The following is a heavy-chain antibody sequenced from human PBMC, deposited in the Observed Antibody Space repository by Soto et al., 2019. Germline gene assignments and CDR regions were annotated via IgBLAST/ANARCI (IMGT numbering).Heavy chain of an antibody. J-gene: IGHJ3*01. CDR2: IIPIFGTA. Sequence: QVQLVQSGAEVKKPGSSVKVSCKASGGTFSSYAISWVRQDPGQGLEWMGGIIPIFGTANYAQKVQCRVPITADKSTHTAYVELRGLRSEDTGVYYCSRCVEGRPFDLWGQGPMVAVSS. CDR3: SRCVEGRPFDL. CDR1: GGTFSSYA. D-gene: IGHD2-15*01. V-gene: IGHV1-69*06.